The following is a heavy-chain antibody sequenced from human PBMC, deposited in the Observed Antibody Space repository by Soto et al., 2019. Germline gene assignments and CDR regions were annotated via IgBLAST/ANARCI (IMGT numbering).Heavy chain of an antibody. CDR1: GYMFRSYG. V-gene: IGHV1-18*01. D-gene: IGHD3-10*01. J-gene: IGHJ4*02. CDR3: ARDGGYGAGSYLDY. CDR2: ISAFNGNT. Sequence: QGQLVQSGAEVKRPGASVKVSCKASGYMFRSYGISWVRQAPGEGFEWMGWISAFNGNTNYPQNLQGRVTMTTDTSTSTAYMELRTLRSDDSAIYYCARDGGYGAGSYLDYWGQGTEVTVSS.